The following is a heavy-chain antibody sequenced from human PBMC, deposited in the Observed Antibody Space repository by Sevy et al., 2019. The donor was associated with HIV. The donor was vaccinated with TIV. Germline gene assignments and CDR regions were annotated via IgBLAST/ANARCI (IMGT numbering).Heavy chain of an antibody. D-gene: IGHD6-6*01. CDR3: ARESGWKAARQYYFDY. V-gene: IGHV1-18*04. Sequence: ASVKVSCKASGYTFTSYGISWVRRAPGQGLEWMGWISAYNGITNYAQKLQGRVTMTTDTSTSTAYMELRSLRSDETAVYYCARESGWKAARQYYFDYWGQGTLVTVSS. CDR2: ISAYNGIT. J-gene: IGHJ4*02. CDR1: GYTFTSYG.